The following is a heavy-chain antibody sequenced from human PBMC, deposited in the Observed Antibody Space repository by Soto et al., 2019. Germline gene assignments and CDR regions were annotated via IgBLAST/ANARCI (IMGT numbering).Heavy chain of an antibody. V-gene: IGHV3-23*01. CDR3: AKGRCGSGSLTPRVDF. CDR2: ISGGGDTT. CDR1: GFTFNNYA. D-gene: IGHD3-10*01. J-gene: IGHJ4*02. Sequence: EVQLLESGGGLVQPGGSLRLSCAASGFTFNNYAMTWVRQAPGKGLEWVSAISGGGDTTSYADSVKGRFTVSRDGSKNTLYLLMSSLRAEDTALYYCAKGRCGSGSLTPRVDFWGQGTLVTVSS.